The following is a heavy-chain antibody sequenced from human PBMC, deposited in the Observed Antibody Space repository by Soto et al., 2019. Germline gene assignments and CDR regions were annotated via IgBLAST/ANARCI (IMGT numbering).Heavy chain of an antibody. CDR1: YASINNYH. V-gene: IGHV4-59*08. Sequence: QVQLQESGPGLLKPSETLSLSCTVSYASINNYHWTWIRQPPGKGLEWIAYTYYTGTTNFNPSLRSRVSISMDRSKNQFSLKLRSVTASATAVYYCATLRGIGEVSPYFDSWGQGRMVIVSS. CDR2: TYYTGTT. J-gene: IGHJ4*02. D-gene: IGHD3-10*01. CDR3: ATLRGIGEVSPYFDS.